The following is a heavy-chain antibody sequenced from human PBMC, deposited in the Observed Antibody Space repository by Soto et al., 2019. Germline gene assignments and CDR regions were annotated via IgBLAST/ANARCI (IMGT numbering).Heavy chain of an antibody. Sequence: PSETLSLTCTVSGGSISRSSYYWGWIRQPPGKGLEWIGSIYYSGSTYYNPSLKSRVTISVDTSKNQFSLKLSSVTAADTAVYYCARLGLLLQDAFDIWGQGTMVTVSS. J-gene: IGHJ3*02. V-gene: IGHV4-39*01. CDR1: GGSISRSSYY. CDR3: ARLGLLLQDAFDI. D-gene: IGHD3-22*01. CDR2: IYYSGST.